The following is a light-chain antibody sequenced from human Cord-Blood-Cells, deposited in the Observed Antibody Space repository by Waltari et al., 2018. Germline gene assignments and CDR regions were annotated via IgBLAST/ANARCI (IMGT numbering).Light chain of an antibody. V-gene: IGLV3-19*01. Sequence: SSELTQDPAVSVALGQTVTLTCPGDSLRSYYASWYQQKPGQAPVLVIYGKNNRPSGFPDRFSGSSAGNTASLTITGAQAEDEADYYCNSRDSSGNHLVFGGGTKLTVL. CDR1: SLRSYY. CDR3: NSRDSSGNHLV. CDR2: GKN. J-gene: IGLJ3*02.